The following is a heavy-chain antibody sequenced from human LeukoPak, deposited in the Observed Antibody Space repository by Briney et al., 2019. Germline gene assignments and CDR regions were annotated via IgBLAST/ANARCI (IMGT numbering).Heavy chain of an antibody. V-gene: IGHV3-74*01. CDR3: TRDFYSSSWD. J-gene: IGHJ1*01. D-gene: IGHD6-13*01. CDR1: GFTFSSYE. Sequence: GGSLRLSCAASGFTFSSYEMNWVRQAPGKGLEWLSRINSDGSGATYADSVRGRFTVSRDNAKSILFLQMNSLRVEDTAVYYCTRDFYSSSWDWGQGTLVSVSS. CDR2: INSDGSGA.